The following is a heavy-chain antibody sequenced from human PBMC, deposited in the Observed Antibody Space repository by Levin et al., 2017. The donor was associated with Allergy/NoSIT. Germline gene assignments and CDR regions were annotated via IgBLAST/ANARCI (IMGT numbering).Heavy chain of an antibody. J-gene: IGHJ4*02. Sequence: SETLSLTCAISGDSVSSNSAAWNWIRQSPSRGLEWLGRTYYRSKWYNDYAVSVKSRITINPDTSKNQFSLQLNSVTPEDTAVYYCAREAGRYSGYGDEGYFDYWGQGTLVTVSS. D-gene: IGHD5-12*01. CDR3: AREAGRYSGYGDEGYFDY. CDR1: GDSVSSNSAA. V-gene: IGHV6-1*01. CDR2: TYYRSKWYN.